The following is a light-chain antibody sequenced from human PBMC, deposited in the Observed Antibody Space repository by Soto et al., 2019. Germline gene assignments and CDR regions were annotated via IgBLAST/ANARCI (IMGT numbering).Light chain of an antibody. CDR3: QQSYSTPAT. CDR1: QSISSY. Sequence: IQMTQSPSSVSASVVDTVTITCRASQSISSYLNWYQQKLGKAPKLLIYAASSLHSGVPSRFSGSGYGTDFTLTISSLQTEDFATYYCQQSYSTPATFGQGTRLEIK. J-gene: IGKJ5*01. CDR2: AAS. V-gene: IGKV1-39*01.